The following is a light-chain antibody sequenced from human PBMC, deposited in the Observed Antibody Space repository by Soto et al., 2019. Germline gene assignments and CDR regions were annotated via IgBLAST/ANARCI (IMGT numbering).Light chain of an antibody. CDR2: EVS. CDR3: TSYAGSNNPYV. CDR1: SSDVGGYDS. Sequence: QSALTQPPSASGSPGQSVTISCTGTSSDVGGYDSVSWYQQHPGKAPKLIIYEVSKWPSGVPDRFSGSKSGNTASLTVSGLQAEDEADYYCTSYAGSNNPYVFGTGTKVTVL. J-gene: IGLJ1*01. V-gene: IGLV2-8*01.